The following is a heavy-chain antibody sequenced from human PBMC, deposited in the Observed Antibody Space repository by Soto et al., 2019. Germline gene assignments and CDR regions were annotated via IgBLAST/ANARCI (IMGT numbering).Heavy chain of an antibody. Sequence: QVQLVQSGAEVKKPGSSVKVSCKASGGTFNNYAISWVRQAPGQGLEWIGGIFPIFATANYAQKFQGRVTLTADESTSTAYMELSSLRSEDTAVYYCTRGGYSTSWTHDAYDIWGQGTMVTVSS. V-gene: IGHV1-69*12. CDR3: TRGGYSTSWTHDAYDI. D-gene: IGHD6-13*01. CDR1: GGTFNNYA. CDR2: IFPIFATA. J-gene: IGHJ3*02.